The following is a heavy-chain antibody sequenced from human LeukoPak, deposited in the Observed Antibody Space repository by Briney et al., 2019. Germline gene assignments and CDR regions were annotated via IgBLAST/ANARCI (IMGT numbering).Heavy chain of an antibody. CDR1: GFTFSSYA. CDR3: AKTVGARYYYFDY. D-gene: IGHD1-26*01. Sequence: GGSLRLSCAASGFTFSSYAMSWVRQAPGKGLEWVSAISGSGGSTYYADSVKGRFTISRGNSKNTLYLQMNSLRAEDTAVYYCAKTVGARYYYFDYWGQGTLVTVSS. J-gene: IGHJ4*02. CDR2: ISGSGGST. V-gene: IGHV3-23*01.